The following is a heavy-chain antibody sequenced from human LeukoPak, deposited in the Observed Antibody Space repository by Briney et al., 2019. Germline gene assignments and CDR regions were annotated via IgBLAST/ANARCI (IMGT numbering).Heavy chain of an antibody. CDR2: IDLSGSTL. Sequence: GRSLRLSCAASGFTFNDYAMHWDRQAPGKGLEWVSYIDLSGSTLYYVDSVKGRFTISRDNAKNSLYLQMNSLRAEDTAVYYCARGPPLFDPWGQGTLVAVSS. V-gene: IGHV3-48*03. CDR3: ARGPPLFDP. CDR1: GFTFNDYA. J-gene: IGHJ5*02.